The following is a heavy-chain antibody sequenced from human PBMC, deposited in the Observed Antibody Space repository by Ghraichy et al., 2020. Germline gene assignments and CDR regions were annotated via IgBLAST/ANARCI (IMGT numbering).Heavy chain of an antibody. V-gene: IGHV3-11*01. CDR1: GFTFSDYY. D-gene: IGHD6-6*01. Sequence: GGSLRLSCAASGFTFSDYYMSWIRQAPGKGLEWVSYISSSGGTIYYADSVKGRFTISRDNAKNSLYLQMNSLRAEDTAVYYCARGTHYSSSSRGRFDYWGQGTLVTVSS. CDR2: ISSSGGTI. CDR3: ARGTHYSSSSRGRFDY. J-gene: IGHJ4*02.